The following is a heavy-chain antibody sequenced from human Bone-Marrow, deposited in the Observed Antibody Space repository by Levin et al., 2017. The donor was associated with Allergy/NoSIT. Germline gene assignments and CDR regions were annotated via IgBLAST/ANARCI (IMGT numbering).Heavy chain of an antibody. CDR3: AREDVVLKVYAMPYSMFFL. D-gene: IGHD2-8*01. V-gene: IGHV3-7*01. CDR1: RFTLSHYW. J-gene: IGHJ2*01. CDR2: IKQDGSEI. Sequence: PGGSLRLSCAASRFTLSHYWMSWVRQAPGKGLEWVASIKQDGSEITYLDSVKGRFTISRDNAKNTLYLQMSSLRGEDTALYYCAREDVVLKVYAMPYSMFFLWGRGTLVTVSS.